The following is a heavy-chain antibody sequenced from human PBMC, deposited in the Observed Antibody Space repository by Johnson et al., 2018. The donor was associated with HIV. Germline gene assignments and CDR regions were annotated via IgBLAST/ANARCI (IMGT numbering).Heavy chain of an antibody. J-gene: IGHJ3*02. CDR3: ARLSEHIVVVTAWADAFDI. V-gene: IGHV3-23*04. CDR1: GFTFSSYA. D-gene: IGHD2-21*02. Sequence: VQLVESGGGLVQPGGSLRLSCAASGFTFSSYAMSWVRQAPGKGLEWVSAISGSGGSTYYADSVKGRFTISSDNSKNTLYLQMNSLRAEDTAVYYCARLSEHIVVVTAWADAFDIWGQGTMVTVSS. CDR2: ISGSGGST.